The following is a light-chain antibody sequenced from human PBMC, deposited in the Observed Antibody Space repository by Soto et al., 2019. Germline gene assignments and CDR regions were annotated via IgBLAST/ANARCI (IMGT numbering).Light chain of an antibody. CDR1: PSISKS. Sequence: DIQVTQSPSSLSASIGDKVTITCRASPSISKSLNWLQQKPGKAPKLLIFGASSLQPGVPSRFSGSGSGTDFTLTISSLQREDFATYYCQQSYNTPVTFVQGTKVEV. CDR3: QQSYNTPVT. J-gene: IGKJ1*01. CDR2: GAS. V-gene: IGKV1-39*01.